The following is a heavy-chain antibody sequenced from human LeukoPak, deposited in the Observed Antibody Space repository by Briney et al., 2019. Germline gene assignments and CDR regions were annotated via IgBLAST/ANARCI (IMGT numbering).Heavy chain of an antibody. V-gene: IGHV1-18*04. CDR3: ARHGTAMPLGYFDY. D-gene: IGHD2-2*01. Sequence: ASVKVSCKASGYTFTGYYMHWVRQAPGQGLEWMGWISAYNGNTNYAQKLQGRVTMTTDTSTSTAYMELRSLRSDDTAVYYCARHGTAMPLGYFDYWGQGTLVTVSS. CDR2: ISAYNGNT. J-gene: IGHJ4*02. CDR1: GYTFTGYY.